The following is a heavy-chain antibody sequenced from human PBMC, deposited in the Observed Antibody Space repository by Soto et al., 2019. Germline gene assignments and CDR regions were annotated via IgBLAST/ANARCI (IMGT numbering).Heavy chain of an antibody. J-gene: IGHJ1*01. CDR3: SRGYYDTSGFYLGGPKYFLH. CDR1: GLAFSNYW. D-gene: IGHD3-22*01. V-gene: IGHV3-74*01. CDR2: INNDGSTT. Sequence: EVQLVESGGGLVQPGGSLRLSCAASGLAFSNYWMHWVRQAPGKGLMWVSRINNDGSTTTYADSVEGRFTISRDNAKNTLYLQMNSLRVEDTAVYYCSRGYYDTSGFYLGGPKYFLHWGQGTLVTVSS.